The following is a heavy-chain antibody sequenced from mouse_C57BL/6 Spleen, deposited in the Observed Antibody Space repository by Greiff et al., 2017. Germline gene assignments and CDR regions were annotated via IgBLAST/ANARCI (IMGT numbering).Heavy chain of an antibody. CDR2: ISSGSSTI. Sequence: EVKVVESGGGLVKPGGSLKLSCAASGFTFSDYGMHWVRQAPEKGLEWVAYISSGSSTIYYADTVKGRFTISRDNAKNTLFLQMTSLRSEDTAMYYCAREGGSSPFAYWGQGTLVTVSA. CDR1: GFTFSDYG. J-gene: IGHJ3*01. V-gene: IGHV5-17*01. D-gene: IGHD1-1*01. CDR3: AREGGSSPFAY.